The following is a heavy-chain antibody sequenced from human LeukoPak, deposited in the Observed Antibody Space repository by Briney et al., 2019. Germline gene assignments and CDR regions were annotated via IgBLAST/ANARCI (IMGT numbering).Heavy chain of an antibody. D-gene: IGHD3-10*01. J-gene: IGHJ6*02. V-gene: IGHV4-34*01. CDR2: INHSGST. Sequence: SETLSLTCAVYAGSFSDYYWSWIRQPPGKGLEWIGEINHSGSTNYNPSLKSRVTISVDTSKNQFSLKLSSVTAADTAVYYCARGQIPEITMVRPYGIDVWGQGTTVTVSS. CDR1: AGSFSDYY. CDR3: ARGQIPEITMVRPYGIDV.